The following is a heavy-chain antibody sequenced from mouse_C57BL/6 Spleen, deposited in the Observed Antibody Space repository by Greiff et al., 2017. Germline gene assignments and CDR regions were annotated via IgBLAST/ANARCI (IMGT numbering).Heavy chain of an antibody. J-gene: IGHJ3*01. CDR3: ARGKSRAWFAY. CDR1: GYTFTDYY. CDR2: ISPNNGGT. D-gene: IGHD3-3*01. Sequence: VQLQQSGPELVKPGASVKISCKASGYTFTDYYMNWVKQSHGKSLEWIGDISPNNGGTSYNQKFKGKATLTVDKSSSTAYMELRSLTSEDSAVYYCARGKSRAWFAYWGQGALVTVSA. V-gene: IGHV1-26*01.